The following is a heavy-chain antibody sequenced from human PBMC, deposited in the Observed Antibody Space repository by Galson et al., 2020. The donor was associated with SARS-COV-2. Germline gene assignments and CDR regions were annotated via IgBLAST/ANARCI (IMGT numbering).Heavy chain of an antibody. D-gene: IGHD2-8*01. J-gene: IGHJ6*03. CDR2: ISHSGST. V-gene: IGHV4-34*01. Sequence: SETLSLTCAVYGGSFSDYSWTWVRQPPGEGLEWIGEISHSGSTNYSPSLKSRVFMSVDTSKNQFSLKLRSVTAADTAVYYCARGGSRPIMVFDYYYFYMDVWGKGTTVTVAS. CDR3: ARGGSRPIMVFDYYYFYMDV. CDR1: GGSFSDYS.